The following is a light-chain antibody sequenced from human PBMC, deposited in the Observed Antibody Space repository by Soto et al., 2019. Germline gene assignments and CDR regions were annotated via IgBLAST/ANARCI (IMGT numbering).Light chain of an antibody. CDR2: EVT. CDR3: SSYTNINTRACV. CDR1: SGDLGSYNR. Sequence: QSVLTQPPSASGTPGQRVTISCTGTSGDLGSYNRVSWYQQHPGKAPKLIIYEVTDRPSGVSNRFSGSKSGNTASLTISGLQAEDEAEYYCSSYTNINTRACVFGTGTKVTVL. V-gene: IGLV2-14*01. J-gene: IGLJ1*01.